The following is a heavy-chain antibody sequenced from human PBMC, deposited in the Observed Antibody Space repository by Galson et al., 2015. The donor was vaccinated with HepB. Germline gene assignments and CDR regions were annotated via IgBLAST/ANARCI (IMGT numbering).Heavy chain of an antibody. V-gene: IGHV4-30-2*01. CDR1: GASISSGFYS. D-gene: IGHD3-10*01. J-gene: IGHJ5*02. CDR3: ARTYGSGRGFDP. Sequence: LSLTCTVSGASISSGFYSWSWIRQPPGKGLEWIGYIYHSGSTYYTPSLKSRVTISVDRSKNQFSLKLSSVTAADTAVYYCARTYGSGRGFDPWGQGTLVTVSS. CDR2: IYHSGST.